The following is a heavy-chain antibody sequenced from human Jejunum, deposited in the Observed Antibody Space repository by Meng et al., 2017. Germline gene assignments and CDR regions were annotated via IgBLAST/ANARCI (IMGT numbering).Heavy chain of an antibody. CDR2: ITSETNRHAT. D-gene: IGHD2-8*01. Sequence: GESLKISCAVSGLTFSGFDVHWVRQASGKGLEWVGRITSETNRHATAYVPSMKGRFTISRDDSKNTAFLQINSLKTEDMALYYCSVYTTGHMWGQGTMVTVSS. J-gene: IGHJ3*02. V-gene: IGHV3-73*01. CDR1: GLTFSGFD. CDR3: SVYTTGHM.